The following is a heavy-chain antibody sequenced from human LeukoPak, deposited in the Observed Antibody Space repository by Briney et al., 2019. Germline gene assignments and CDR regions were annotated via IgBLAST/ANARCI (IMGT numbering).Heavy chain of an antibody. CDR3: ARDLPGWFDP. CDR2: IYHSGST. CDR1: GYSISSGYY. J-gene: IGHJ5*02. V-gene: IGHV4-38-2*02. D-gene: IGHD3-10*01. Sequence: SETLSLTCTVSGYSISSGYYWGWIRQPPGKGLEWVGSIYHSGSTYYNPSLKSRVTISVDTSKNQFSLKLSSVTAADTAVYYCARDLPGWFDPWGQGTLVTVPS.